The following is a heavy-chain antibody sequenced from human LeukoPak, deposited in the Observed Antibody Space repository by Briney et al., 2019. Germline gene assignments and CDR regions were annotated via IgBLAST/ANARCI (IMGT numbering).Heavy chain of an antibody. CDR1: GGSFSGYY. D-gene: IGHD1-1*01. CDR2: INHSGST. CDR3: ASTTQGKGFDP. J-gene: IGHJ5*02. V-gene: IGHV4-34*01. Sequence: SETLSLTCAANGGSFSGYYWSWILQPPGKGLEWIGEINHSGSTNYNPSLKSRVTISVDTSKNQFSLKLSSVTAADTAVYYCASTTQGKGFDPWGQGTLVTVSS.